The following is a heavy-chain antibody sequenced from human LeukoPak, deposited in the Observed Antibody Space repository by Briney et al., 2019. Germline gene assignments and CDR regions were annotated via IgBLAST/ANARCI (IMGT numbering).Heavy chain of an antibody. D-gene: IGHD2-15*01. CDR3: ARDAYCSGGSCYVY. Sequence: GGSLRLSCAASGFTFSNYFMSWVRQAPGKGLEWVANIKEDGSERNYVDSVKGRFTISRDNAKNSVYLHMNSLRAEDTAVYYCARDAYCSGGSCYVYWGQGTLVTVSS. V-gene: IGHV3-7*01. J-gene: IGHJ4*02. CDR1: GFTFSNYF. CDR2: IKEDGSER.